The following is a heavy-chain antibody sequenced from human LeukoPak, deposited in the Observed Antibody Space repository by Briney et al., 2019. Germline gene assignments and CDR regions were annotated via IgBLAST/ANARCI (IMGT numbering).Heavy chain of an antibody. V-gene: IGHV4-38-2*01. J-gene: IGHJ3*01. CDR3: ARYSSGFDAFDF. D-gene: IGHD3-22*01. CDR1: GYSISSGYY. Sequence: SETLSLTCSVSGYSISSGYYWGWIRQPPGKGLEWTGDIYHSGSTYYNPSLKSRVTTSVETSKNQFSLRLSSVTATDTAVYYCARYSSGFDAFDFWGQGTMVTVSS. CDR2: IYHSGST.